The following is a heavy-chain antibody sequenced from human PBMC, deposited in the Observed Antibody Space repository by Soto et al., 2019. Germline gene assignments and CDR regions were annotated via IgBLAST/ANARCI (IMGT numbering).Heavy chain of an antibody. Sequence: SVKVSCKASGGTFSSYTISWVRQAPGQGLEWMGRIIPILGIANYAQKFQGRVTITADKSTSTAYMELSSLRSEDTAVYYCARDPDYDILTGYPKEGLDYWGQGTLVTVSS. D-gene: IGHD3-9*01. J-gene: IGHJ4*02. V-gene: IGHV1-69*04. CDR3: ARDPDYDILTGYPKEGLDY. CDR2: IIPILGIA. CDR1: GGTFSSYT.